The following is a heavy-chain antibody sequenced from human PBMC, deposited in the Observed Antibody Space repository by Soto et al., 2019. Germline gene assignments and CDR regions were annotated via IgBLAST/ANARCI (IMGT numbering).Heavy chain of an antibody. Sequence: GGSLRLSCAASGFTFSSYAMSWVRQAPGKGLEWVSAISGSGGSTYYADSVKGRFTISRDNSKNTLYLQMNSLRAEDTAVYYCAKAPNLKILRYFDWLLCYFDYWGQGTLVTVSS. J-gene: IGHJ4*02. D-gene: IGHD3-9*01. CDR3: AKAPNLKILRYFDWLLCYFDY. CDR2: ISGSGGST. V-gene: IGHV3-23*01. CDR1: GFTFSSYA.